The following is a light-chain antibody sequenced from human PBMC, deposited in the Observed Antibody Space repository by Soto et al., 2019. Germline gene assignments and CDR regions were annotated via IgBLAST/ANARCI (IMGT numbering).Light chain of an antibody. CDR2: ATS. CDR3: QEAHGFPWM. Sequence: IQLTQSPSSVSASVGDRVTISCRASQDISNGLAWYQQKPGKAPKPLIYATSSLQSGVPSRFSGSRSGTSFTFTISSLQAEDFATYYCQEAHGFPWMFGQGTRV. CDR1: QDISNG. J-gene: IGKJ1*01. V-gene: IGKV1-12*02.